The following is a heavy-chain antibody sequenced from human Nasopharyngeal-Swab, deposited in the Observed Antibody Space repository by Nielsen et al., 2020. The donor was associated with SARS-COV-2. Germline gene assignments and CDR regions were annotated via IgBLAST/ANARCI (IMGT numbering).Heavy chain of an antibody. Sequence: GESLKISCAASGLSFSEFWMYWVRQAPGKGLEWVASINQDGSEKYYGDSVRGRFTTSRDNAENSLSLQMNSLRGEDTAVYYCARDRGYYAFDYWGQGTLVTVSS. CDR1: GLSFSEFW. CDR2: INQDGSEK. D-gene: IGHD5-12*01. V-gene: IGHV3-7*01. J-gene: IGHJ4*02. CDR3: ARDRGYYAFDY.